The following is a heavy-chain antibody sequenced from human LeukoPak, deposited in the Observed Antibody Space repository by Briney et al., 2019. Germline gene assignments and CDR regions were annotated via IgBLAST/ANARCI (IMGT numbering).Heavy chain of an antibody. CDR3: MSEGVGLQWSGDGPFDY. V-gene: IGHV3-15*01. J-gene: IGHJ4*02. D-gene: IGHD3-10*01. Sequence: GGSFRLSCAASGFSFSDAWMTWVRQAPGKGLEWIGRIKTKTDGGATDYAAPVEGRFTISKEDSTNQLYLAMSGLNPEDTGLYYCMSEGVGLQWSGDGPFDYWGQGTLVTVSS. CDR2: IKTKTDGGAT. CDR1: GFSFSDAW.